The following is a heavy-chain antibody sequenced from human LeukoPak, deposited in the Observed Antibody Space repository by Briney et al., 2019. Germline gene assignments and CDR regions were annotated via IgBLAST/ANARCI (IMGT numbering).Heavy chain of an antibody. V-gene: IGHV3-23*01. CDR2: ISASGGST. CDR1: GFTFSSSA. J-gene: IGHJ4*02. CDR3: AKDQRRESPHYLDS. Sequence: GGSLRLSCAASGFTFSSSAMSWVRQVPGKGLEWVSGISASGGSTNYADSVRGRFTISRDNSKNTLYVQMNSLRDEDTALYYCAKDQRRESPHYLDSWGQGTLVTVSS.